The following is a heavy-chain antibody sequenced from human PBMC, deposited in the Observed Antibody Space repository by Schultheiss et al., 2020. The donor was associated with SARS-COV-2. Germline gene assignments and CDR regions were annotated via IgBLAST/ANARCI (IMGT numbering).Heavy chain of an antibody. D-gene: IGHD3-10*01. V-gene: IGHV3-48*02. Sequence: GGSLRLSCAASGFTFSSYNMNWVRQAPGKGLEWVSYISEASSNKYYADSVKGRFTISRDNAKNSLYLQMISLRDEDSAVYYCARLTGYYFDYWGQGALVTVSS. CDR3: ARLTGYYFDY. J-gene: IGHJ4*02. CDR2: ISEASSNK. CDR1: GFTFSSYN.